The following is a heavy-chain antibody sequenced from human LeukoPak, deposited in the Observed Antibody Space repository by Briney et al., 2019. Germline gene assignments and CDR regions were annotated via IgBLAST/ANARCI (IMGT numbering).Heavy chain of an antibody. CDR1: GFNFITYY. V-gene: IGHV5-51*01. CDR2: ISPSDSRT. D-gene: IGHD5-18*01. J-gene: IGHJ4*02. CDR3: ARQPRRGYSYGYSPVDY. Sequence: GESLKISCQGSGFNFITYYIVWVRQMPGKGLEWMGNISPSDSRTTYSPSFQGQVTISADKSISTAYLQWSSLKASDTAMYYCARQPRRGYSYGYSPVDYWGQGTLVTVSS.